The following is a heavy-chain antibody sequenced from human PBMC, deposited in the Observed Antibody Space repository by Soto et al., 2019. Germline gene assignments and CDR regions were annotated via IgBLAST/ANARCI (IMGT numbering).Heavy chain of an antibody. CDR2: ISGYNGNT. CDR3: AREEGIREFEF. V-gene: IGHV1-18*04. D-gene: IGHD3-3*02. CDR1: GYTFSNYG. J-gene: IGHJ4*02. Sequence: ASVKVSCKASGYTFSNYGISWVRQAPGQGLEWMGWISGYNGNTAYARNLQDRITMTIDAPTTTGYMELRSLRSDDTAVYYCAREEGIREFEFWGLGTLVTVSS.